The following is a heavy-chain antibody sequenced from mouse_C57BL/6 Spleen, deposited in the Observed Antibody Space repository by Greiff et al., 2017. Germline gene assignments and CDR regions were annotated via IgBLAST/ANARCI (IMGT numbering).Heavy chain of an antibody. J-gene: IGHJ4*01. CDR1: GYTFTSYW. CDR2: IDPSDSYT. Sequence: QVQLQQPGAELVKPGASVKLSCKASGYTFTSYWMQWVKQRPGQGLEWIGEIDPSDSYTNYNQKFKGKATLTVDTSSSTAYMQLSSLTSEDSAVYYCARGEARDYWGQGTSVTVSS. CDR3: ARGEARDY. V-gene: IGHV1-50*01.